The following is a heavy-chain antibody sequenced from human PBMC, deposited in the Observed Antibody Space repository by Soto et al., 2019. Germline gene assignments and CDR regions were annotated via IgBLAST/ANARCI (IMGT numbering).Heavy chain of an antibody. CDR1: GFTFSSYW. D-gene: IGHD3-3*02. J-gene: IGHJ4*02. CDR2: IKQDGSEK. CDR3: ARDAQYSIFCYWWAALIDY. Sequence: GGSLRLSCAASGFTFSSYWMSWVRQAPGKGLEWVANIKQDGSEKYYVDSVKGRFTISRDNAKNSLYLQMNSLRAEDTAVYYCARDAQYSIFCYWWAALIDYLCLRTLVTV. V-gene: IGHV3-7*01.